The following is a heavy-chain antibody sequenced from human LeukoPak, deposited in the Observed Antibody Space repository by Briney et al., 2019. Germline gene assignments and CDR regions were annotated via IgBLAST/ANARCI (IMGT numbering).Heavy chain of an antibody. CDR3: ARESSSGGFDV. Sequence: GGSLRLSCATSGFTFTCCGMHWVRQASGKGLEWVAAISSSDGNSKYYADSVKGRFTISRDNSKNTLSLQMNSLRAEDTAVYYCARESSSGGFDVWGQGTMVIVSS. CDR2: ISSSDGNSK. CDR1: GFTFTCCG. D-gene: IGHD6-6*01. J-gene: IGHJ3*01. V-gene: IGHV3-30*03.